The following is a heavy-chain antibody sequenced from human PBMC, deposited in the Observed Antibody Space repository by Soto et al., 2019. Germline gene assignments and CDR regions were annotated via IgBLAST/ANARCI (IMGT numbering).Heavy chain of an antibody. CDR1: GGSISSYY. CDR2: IYYSGST. D-gene: IGHD6-6*01. CDR3: ARPEYSSSLLFDP. V-gene: IGHV4-59*01. J-gene: IGHJ5*02. Sequence: SETLSLTCTVSGGSISSYYWSWIRQPPGKGLEWIGYIYYSGSTNYNPSLKSRVTISVDTSKNQFSLKLSPVTAADTAVYYCARPEYSSSLLFDPWGQGTLVTVSS.